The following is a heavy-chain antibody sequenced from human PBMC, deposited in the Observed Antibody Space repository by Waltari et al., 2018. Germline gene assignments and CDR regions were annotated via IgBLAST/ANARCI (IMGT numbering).Heavy chain of an antibody. V-gene: IGHV1-3*01. CDR2: INAGNCNT. CDR3: ARPYCSGGSCYYFDY. Sequence: GQRLEWMGWINAGNCNTKYSQKFQGRVTITRDTSASTAYMELSSLRSEDTAVYYCARPYCSGGSCYYFDYWGQGT. D-gene: IGHD2-15*01. J-gene: IGHJ4*02.